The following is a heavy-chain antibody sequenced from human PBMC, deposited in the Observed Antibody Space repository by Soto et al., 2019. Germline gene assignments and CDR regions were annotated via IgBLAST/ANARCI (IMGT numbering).Heavy chain of an antibody. J-gene: IGHJ4*02. CDR1: GFTFSSYA. Sequence: PGGSLRLPCSVSGFTFSSYAMHWVRQAPGKGLGYVSSISSNGGSTYYPDSVKGRFTISRDNSKNTLYLQMSSLRVEDTAVYYCVKDRWVDYWGQGTLVTVSS. V-gene: IGHV3-64D*06. D-gene: IGHD6-13*01. CDR3: VKDRWVDY. CDR2: ISSNGGST.